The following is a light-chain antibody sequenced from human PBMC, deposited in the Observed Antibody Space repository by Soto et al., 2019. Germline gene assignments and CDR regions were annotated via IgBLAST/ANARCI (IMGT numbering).Light chain of an antibody. V-gene: IGLV1-47*01. J-gene: IGLJ2*01. CDR3: AAWEDSLSGPEVV. Sequence: QSVLTQPPSASGTPGQRVTISCSGSSSNIGSNYVYWYQQLPGTAPKLLIYRNNQRPSGVPDRFSGSKSGTSASLAISGLRSEDEADYYCAAWEDSLSGPEVVFGGGTKLTVL. CDR2: RNN. CDR1: SSNIGSNY.